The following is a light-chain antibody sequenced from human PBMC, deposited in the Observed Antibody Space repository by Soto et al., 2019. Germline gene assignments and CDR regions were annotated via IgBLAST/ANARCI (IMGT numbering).Light chain of an antibody. J-gene: IGLJ3*02. CDR3: CSYAGSYTLGV. Sequence: QSVLTQPRSVSGSPGQSVTISCTGSSSDVGGYDHVSWYQQHPGKAPKLMIFDVTKRPSGVPHRFSGSKSGNTASLTISALQADDEATYYCCSYAGSYTLGVFGGGTQLTVL. V-gene: IGLV2-11*01. CDR1: SSDVGGYDH. CDR2: DVT.